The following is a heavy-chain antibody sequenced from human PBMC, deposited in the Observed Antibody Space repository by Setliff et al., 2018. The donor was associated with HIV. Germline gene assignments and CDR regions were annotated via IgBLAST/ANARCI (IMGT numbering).Heavy chain of an antibody. Sequence: SETLSLTCTVSGGSISSDGFYWSWIRQHPGEGLEWIGYISYSGSTYYNPSLKTRITISVDTSKSQFSLKLNSVTAAAKAVYYCARGITYSAYESVGYYFDYWGHGTLVTVSS. J-gene: IGHJ4*01. CDR1: GGSISSDGFY. V-gene: IGHV4-31*03. CDR3: ARGITYSAYESVGYYFDY. D-gene: IGHD5-12*01. CDR2: ISYSGST.